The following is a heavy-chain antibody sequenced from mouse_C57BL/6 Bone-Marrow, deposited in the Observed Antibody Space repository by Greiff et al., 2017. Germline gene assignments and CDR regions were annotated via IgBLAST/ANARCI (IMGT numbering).Heavy chain of an antibody. D-gene: IGHD1-1*01. CDR3: TIITTVVAHFDY. V-gene: IGHV1-5*01. J-gene: IGHJ2*01. CDR1: GYTFTSYW. Sequence: EVQLQQSGTVLARPGASVKMSCKTSGYTFTSYWMHWVKQRPGQGLEWIGAIYPGNIDTSYNQKFKGKAKLTAVTSASTAYMELSSLTNEDSAVYYCTIITTVVAHFDYWGQGTTLTVSS. CDR2: IYPGNIDT.